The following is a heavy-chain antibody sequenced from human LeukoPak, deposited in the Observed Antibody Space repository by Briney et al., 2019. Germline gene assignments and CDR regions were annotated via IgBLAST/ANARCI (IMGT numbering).Heavy chain of an antibody. CDR3: ARAGDSSGWCYFDY. CDR1: GFTFSDHY. D-gene: IGHD6-19*01. Sequence: GGSLRLSCAASGFTFSDHYMDWVRQAPGKGLEWVGRTRNKANSYATEYAASVKGRFTISRDDSKNSLYLQMNSLKTEDTAVYYCARAGDSSGWCYFDYWGQGTLVTVSS. V-gene: IGHV3-72*01. CDR2: TRNKANSYAT. J-gene: IGHJ4*02.